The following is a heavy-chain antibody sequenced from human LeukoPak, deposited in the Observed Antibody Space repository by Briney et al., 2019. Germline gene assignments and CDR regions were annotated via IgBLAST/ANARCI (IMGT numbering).Heavy chain of an antibody. D-gene: IGHD5-12*01. V-gene: IGHV3-48*03. J-gene: IGHJ4*02. Sequence: GGSLRLSCAASGFTFSSYEMNWVRQAPGKRLEGVSYISSSGSTIYYADSVKGRFTISRDNAKNSLYLQMNSLRAEDTAVYYCASSGRVATIPFDYWGQGTLVTVSS. CDR1: GFTFSSYE. CDR3: ASSGRVATIPFDY. CDR2: ISSSGSTI.